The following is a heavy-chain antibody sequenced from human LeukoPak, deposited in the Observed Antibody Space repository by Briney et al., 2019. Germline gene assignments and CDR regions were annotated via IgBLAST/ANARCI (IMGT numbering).Heavy chain of an antibody. V-gene: IGHV3-15*01. CDR2: IKSKIDGGTI. CDR1: GFTFSDAW. J-gene: IGHJ4*02. D-gene: IGHD2-15*01. CDR3: TTRRQDGW. Sequence: GGSLRLSCVASGFTFSDAWMSWVRQAPGKGLEWVGRIKSKIDGGTIDYAAPVKGRFTISRDVSRNTLYLQMNSLKTEDTAVYYCTTRRQDGWWGQGTLVTVSS.